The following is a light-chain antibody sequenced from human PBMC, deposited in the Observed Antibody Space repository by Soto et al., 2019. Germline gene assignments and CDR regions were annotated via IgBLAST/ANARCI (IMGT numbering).Light chain of an antibody. Sequence: QSALTQPASVSGSPGQSITISCAGTSSDVGSHNLVSWYQQLPGKAPKLMLYDVTNRPSGVSNRFSGSKSVNTASLTISGLQAEDEADYYCSSFTSSAALRVFGGGTKLTVL. CDR2: DVT. J-gene: IGLJ3*02. CDR3: SSFTSSAALRV. CDR1: SSDVGSHNL. V-gene: IGLV2-14*02.